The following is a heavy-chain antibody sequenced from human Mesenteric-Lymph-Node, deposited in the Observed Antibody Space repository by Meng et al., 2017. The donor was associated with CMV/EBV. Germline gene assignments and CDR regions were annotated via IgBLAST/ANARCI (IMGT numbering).Heavy chain of an antibody. J-gene: IGHJ5*02. Sequence: GESLKISCEASGYSFTRYWIGWVRQMPGKGLEWMGIVYPGDSETKYSPAFEGQVTISADKSTNTAFLQWNSLKTSDTAMYFCARQVSDYPAWFDPWGQGTLVTVSS. CDR2: VYPGDSET. CDR3: ARQVSDYPAWFDP. V-gene: IGHV5-51*01. CDR1: GYSFTRYW. D-gene: IGHD3-10*01.